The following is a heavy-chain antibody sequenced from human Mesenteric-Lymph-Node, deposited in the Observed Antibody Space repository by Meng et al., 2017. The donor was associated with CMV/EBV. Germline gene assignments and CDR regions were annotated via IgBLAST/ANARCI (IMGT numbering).Heavy chain of an antibody. Sequence: GESLKISCAASGFTFSSYAMHWVRQAPGKGLEWVAVISYDGSNKYYADSVKGRFTISRDDSEDTLYLQMNSLRADDTAIYYCARDFTVGGSYYSSLVYWGQGTLVTVSS. D-gene: IGHD3-22*01. CDR3: ARDFTVGGSYYSSLVY. J-gene: IGHJ4*02. CDR2: ISYDGSNK. CDR1: GFTFSSYA. V-gene: IGHV3-30*04.